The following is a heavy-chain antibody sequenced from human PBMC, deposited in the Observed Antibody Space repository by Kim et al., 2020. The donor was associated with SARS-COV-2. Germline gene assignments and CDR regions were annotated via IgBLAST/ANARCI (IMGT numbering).Heavy chain of an antibody. V-gene: IGHV3-23*01. D-gene: IGHD3-22*01. Sequence: KGRFTISRDNAKNTLYLQMNSLRAEDTAVYYCAKHGLTTYYYDSSGYQDYWGQGTLVTVSS. J-gene: IGHJ4*02. CDR3: AKHGLTTYYYDSSGYQDY.